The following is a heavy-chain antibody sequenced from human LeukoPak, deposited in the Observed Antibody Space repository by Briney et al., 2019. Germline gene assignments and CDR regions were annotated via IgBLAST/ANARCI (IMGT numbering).Heavy chain of an antibody. Sequence: PGGSLRLSCTASGFTITSYVTSWVRQAPGKGLEWISSLRGGVDSTNYADSVKGRFAISTDNFKNTVYLQMNTLTVDDTALYYCASRSGHWDFWGPGTLVTVSS. D-gene: IGHD2-15*01. CDR3: ASRSGHWDF. CDR1: GFTITSYV. V-gene: IGHV3-23*01. CDR2: LRGGVDST. J-gene: IGHJ4*02.